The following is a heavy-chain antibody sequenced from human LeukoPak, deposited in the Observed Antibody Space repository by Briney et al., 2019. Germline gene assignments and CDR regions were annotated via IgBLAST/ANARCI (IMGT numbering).Heavy chain of an antibody. J-gene: IGHJ3*02. V-gene: IGHV1-24*01. CDR2: LDLEDSET. Sequence: ASVKVSSKVSGYTLTEVSMHWVRQAPGEGGGRRGDLDLEDSETIYAQKFQGRGTMTEDTSTDTAYMELSSLRSEDTAVYYCATSYTAMVRDAFDIWGQGAMVTVSS. CDR3: ATSYTAMVRDAFDI. D-gene: IGHD5-18*01. CDR1: GYTLTEVS.